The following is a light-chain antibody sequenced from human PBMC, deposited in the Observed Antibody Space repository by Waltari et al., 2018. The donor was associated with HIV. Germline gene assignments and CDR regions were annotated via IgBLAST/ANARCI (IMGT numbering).Light chain of an antibody. J-gene: IGLJ3*02. CDR2: ATT. CDR1: DSNIGKTY. V-gene: IGLV1-51*02. CDR3: ATWDSTLSLEV. Sequence: QSALTQPPSVSAAPAQKITISSYATDSNIGKTYFSWYYHLPGPAPKLLIYATTKRPSSLSARFSGSKSATSATLGITGLQTGDEGDYFCATWDSTLSLEVFGGGTRLTVL.